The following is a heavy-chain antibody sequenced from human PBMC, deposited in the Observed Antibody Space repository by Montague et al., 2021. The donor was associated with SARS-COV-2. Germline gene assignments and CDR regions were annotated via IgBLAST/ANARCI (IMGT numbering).Heavy chain of an antibody. V-gene: IGHV6-1*01. CDR1: GDSVSSNSAT. D-gene: IGHD6-13*01. CDR3: VRGIEAAGSYDY. Sequence: CAISGDSVSSNSATWNWIRQSPSRGLEWLVRTYYRSMWKSDYARSVKSRIAINPDTPKNQFSLQLSSVTPEDTALYYCVRGIEAAGSYDYWGQGTLVTVSS. J-gene: IGHJ4*02. CDR2: TYYRSMWKS.